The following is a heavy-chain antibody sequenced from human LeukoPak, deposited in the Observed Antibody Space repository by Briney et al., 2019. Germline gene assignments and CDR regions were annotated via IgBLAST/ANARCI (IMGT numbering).Heavy chain of an antibody. CDR1: GGSISSYY. CDR3: ARAKAPYCSSTSCYGPNWFDP. Sequence: PSETLSLTCTVSGGSISSYYWSWIRQPPGKGLEWIGYIYYSGSTNYNPSLKSRVTISVDTSKNQFSLKLSSVTAADTAVYYCARAKAPYCSSTSCYGPNWFDPWGQGTLVTVSS. J-gene: IGHJ5*02. CDR2: IYYSGST. D-gene: IGHD2-2*01. V-gene: IGHV4-59*12.